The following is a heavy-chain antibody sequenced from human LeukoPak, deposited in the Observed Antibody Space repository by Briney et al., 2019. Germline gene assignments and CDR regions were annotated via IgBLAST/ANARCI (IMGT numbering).Heavy chain of an antibody. V-gene: IGHV4-59*12. CDR2: IYYSGST. CDR3: ARSLSAAGTWDYFDY. J-gene: IGHJ4*02. Sequence: PSETLSLTCTVSGGSISSYYWSWIRQPPGKGLEWIGYIYYSGSTNYNPSLKSRVTISVDTSKNQFSLEPTSVTAADTAVYYCARSLSAAGTWDYFDYWGQGTLVTVST. D-gene: IGHD1-7*01. CDR1: GGSISSYY.